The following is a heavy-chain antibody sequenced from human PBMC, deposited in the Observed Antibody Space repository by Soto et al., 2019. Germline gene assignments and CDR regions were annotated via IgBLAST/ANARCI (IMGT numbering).Heavy chain of an antibody. Sequence: EASVKVSCKASGYTFTSYGISWVRQAPGQGLEWMGWISAYNGNTNYAQKLQGRVTMTTDTSTSTAYMELSSLRSEDTAVYYCARSLHHHLITMVRGESFPFDPWGQGTLVTVSS. CDR1: GYTFTSYG. CDR2: ISAYNGNT. CDR3: ARSLHHHLITMVRGESFPFDP. J-gene: IGHJ5*02. V-gene: IGHV1-18*01. D-gene: IGHD3-10*01.